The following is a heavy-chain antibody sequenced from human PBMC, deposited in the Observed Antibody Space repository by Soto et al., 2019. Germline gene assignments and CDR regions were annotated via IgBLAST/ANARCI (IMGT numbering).Heavy chain of an antibody. Sequence: QVQLVQSGAEVKKPGASVKVSCKASGYTFTSYYMHWVRQAPGQGLEWMGIINPSGGSTRYAQKFQGRVTMTRDTSTSTVYMELSSLRSEDTAVYYCARGKAYYDSSGYYYYYFDYWGQGTLVTVSS. CDR2: INPSGGST. CDR1: GYTFTSYY. CDR3: ARGKAYYDSSGYYYYYFDY. V-gene: IGHV1-46*01. J-gene: IGHJ4*02. D-gene: IGHD3-22*01.